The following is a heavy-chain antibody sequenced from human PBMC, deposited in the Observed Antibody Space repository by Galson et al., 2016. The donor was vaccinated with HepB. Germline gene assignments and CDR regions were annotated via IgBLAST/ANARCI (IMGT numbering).Heavy chain of an antibody. V-gene: IGHV5-51*01. CDR1: GYTFSNYW. CDR2: VDPSDSDT. Sequence: QSGAEVKRAGESLKISCKGSGYTFSNYWIAWVRQMPGKGLEWMGIVDPSDSDTRYSPSFRGHVTFSVDKSISTVYLQWRSLKASDTAMYYCTRPGDYWGQGTLVTVSS. J-gene: IGHJ4*02. CDR3: TRPGDY.